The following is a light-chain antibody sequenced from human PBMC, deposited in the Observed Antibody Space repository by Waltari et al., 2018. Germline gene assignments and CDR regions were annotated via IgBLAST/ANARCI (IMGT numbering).Light chain of an antibody. CDR1: QIVTNN. CDR2: DAS. CDR3: QQYNNWPLT. Sequence: ERVMTQSPATLSVSPGERATLSCRASQIVTNNLAWYQQKVGQAPRLLIYDASTRATGIAARFSGSGSGTEFTLTISSLQSEDFAVYYCQQYNNWPLTFGGGTKVEIK. J-gene: IGKJ4*01. V-gene: IGKV3-15*01.